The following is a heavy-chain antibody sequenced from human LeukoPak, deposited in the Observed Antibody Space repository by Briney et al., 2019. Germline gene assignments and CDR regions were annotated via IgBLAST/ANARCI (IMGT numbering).Heavy chain of an antibody. J-gene: IGHJ4*02. CDR2: MNPNSGNS. CDR3: ARAISDSTGYYAYYFDS. CDR1: GYTFTRND. V-gene: IGHV1-8*03. D-gene: IGHD3-22*01. Sequence: ASVKVSCKTSGYTFTRNDINWVRQATGQGLEWMGWMNPNSGNSGYAQKFQGRVTITRDNSISTAYMELNSLTSEDTAVYYYARAISDSTGYYAYYFDSWGQGTLVTVSS.